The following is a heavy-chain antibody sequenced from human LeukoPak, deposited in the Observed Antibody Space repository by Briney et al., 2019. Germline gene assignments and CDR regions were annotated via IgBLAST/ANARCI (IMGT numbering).Heavy chain of an antibody. J-gene: IGHJ4*02. CDR2: IIPIFGTA. V-gene: IGHV1-69*05. Sequence: ASVEVSCKASGGTFSSYAISWVRQAPGQGLEWMGGIIPIFGTANYAQKFQGRVTITTDESTSTAYMELSSLRSEDTAVYYCARAFSIRLPGGQPFDYWGQGTLVTVSS. D-gene: IGHD1-14*01. CDR3: ARAFSIRLPGGQPFDY. CDR1: GGTFSSYA.